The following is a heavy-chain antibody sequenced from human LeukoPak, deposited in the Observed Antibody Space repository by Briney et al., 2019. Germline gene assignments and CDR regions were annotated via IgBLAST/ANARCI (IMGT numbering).Heavy chain of an antibody. CDR2: ISSNGGST. CDR3: AKDRSYFQH. V-gene: IGHV3-64*01. CDR1: GFTFSSYA. Sequence: PGGSLRLSCAASGFTFSSYAMHWVRQAPGKGLEYVSAISSNGGSTYYANSVKGRFTISRDNSKNTLYLQMNSLRAEDTAVYYCAKDRSYFQHWGQGTLVTVSP. J-gene: IGHJ1*01.